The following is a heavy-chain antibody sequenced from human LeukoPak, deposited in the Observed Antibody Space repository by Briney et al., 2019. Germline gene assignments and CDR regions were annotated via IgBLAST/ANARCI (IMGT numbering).Heavy chain of an antibody. CDR1: GGSISSSSYY. J-gene: IGHJ6*03. D-gene: IGHD6-13*01. CDR2: IYYSGST. V-gene: IGHV4-39*07. CDR3: ARDRRIAAAGMGYMDV. Sequence: SETLSLTCTVSGGSISSSSYYWGWIRQPPGKGLEWIGSIYYSGSTYYNPSLKSRVTISVDTSKNQFSLKLSSVTAADTAVYYCARDRRIAAAGMGYMDVWGKGTTVTVSS.